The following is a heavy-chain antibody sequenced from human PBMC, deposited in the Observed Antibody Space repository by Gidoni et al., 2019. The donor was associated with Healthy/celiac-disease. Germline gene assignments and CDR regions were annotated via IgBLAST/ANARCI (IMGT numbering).Heavy chain of an antibody. Sequence: QVQLQESDPGLVKPSGTLSLTCAVSGGSSSSSNWWSWVRQPPGKGLEWSGEIYHSGSTNYNPSLKSRVTISVDKSKNQFSLTMSSVTAADTAVYYCARVLADTAMGEFDYWGQGTLVTVSS. CDR2: IYHSGST. J-gene: IGHJ4*02. D-gene: IGHD5-18*01. CDR1: GGSSSSSNW. CDR3: ARVLADTAMGEFDY. V-gene: IGHV4-4*02.